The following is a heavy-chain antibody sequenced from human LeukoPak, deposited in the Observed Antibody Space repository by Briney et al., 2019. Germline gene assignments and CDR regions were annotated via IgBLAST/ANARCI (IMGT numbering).Heavy chain of an antibody. Sequence: PGGSLRLSCAASGFTVSSNYMSWVRQAPGKGLEWVSVIYSGGSTYYADSVKGRFTISRDNSKNTLYLQMNSLRAEDTAVYYCAKIITGTTFPKYYFEYWGQGTLVTVSS. V-gene: IGHV3-53*01. CDR1: GFTVSSNY. CDR2: IYSGGST. CDR3: AKIITGTTFPKYYFEY. D-gene: IGHD1-7*01. J-gene: IGHJ4*02.